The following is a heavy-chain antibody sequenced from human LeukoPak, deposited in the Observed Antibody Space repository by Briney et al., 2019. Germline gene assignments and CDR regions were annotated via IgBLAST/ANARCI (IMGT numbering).Heavy chain of an antibody. Sequence: GESLKISCKGFGYSFTSYWIGWVRQMPGKGLEWMGIIYPGDSDTRYSPSFQGQVTISADKSISTAYLQWSSLKASDTAMYYCARGRSRYYDFWSGYYPFDYWGQGTLVTVSS. J-gene: IGHJ4*02. V-gene: IGHV5-51*01. CDR2: IYPGDSDT. CDR1: GYSFTSYW. CDR3: ARGRSRYYDFWSGYYPFDY. D-gene: IGHD3-3*01.